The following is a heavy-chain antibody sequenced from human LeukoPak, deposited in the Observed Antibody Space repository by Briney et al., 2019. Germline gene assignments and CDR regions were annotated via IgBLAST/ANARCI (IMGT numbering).Heavy chain of an antibody. CDR2: IKEVENKK. CDR3: VRFDI. CDR1: GFTFNRYW. Sequence: GGFLRLSCAASGFTFNRYWMNWVRQAPGKGLEWVANIKEVENKKNYVDSVRGRFTVSTDSTKTSLYLQMNSLRVEDTAVYYCVRFDIWGQGTLVTVSS. J-gene: IGHJ4*02. V-gene: IGHV3-7*01. D-gene: IGHD3-9*01.